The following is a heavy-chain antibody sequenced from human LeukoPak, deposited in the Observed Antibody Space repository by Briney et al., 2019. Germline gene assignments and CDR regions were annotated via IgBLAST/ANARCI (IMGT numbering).Heavy chain of an antibody. CDR3: ARDYAGMYYFDY. CDR1: GFTVSSNF. V-gene: IGHV3-66*01. CDR2: IYSGGST. J-gene: IGHJ4*02. Sequence: HPGGSLRLSCAASGFTVSSNFMTWVRQAPGKGLEWVSVIYSGGSTYYADSVKDRFTISRDNSKNMLYLQMNSLRAEDTAVYYCARDYAGMYYFDYWGQGTLVTVSS. D-gene: IGHD3-16*01.